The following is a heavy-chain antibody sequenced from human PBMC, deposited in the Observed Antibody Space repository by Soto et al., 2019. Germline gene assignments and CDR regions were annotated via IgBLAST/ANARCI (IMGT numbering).Heavy chain of an antibody. D-gene: IGHD6-19*01. Sequence: QVQLQESGPGVVKPTETLSVTCSVSGGSISNFFWCRIRQPPGKGLEWFGHVDYTGSTSYNPSLKSRVSISVDMSKKQLSLNVSSVTAGDTAVYYCARYSRGWGGHGMDVWGQGTAVTVPS. CDR3: ARYSRGWGGHGMDV. J-gene: IGHJ6*02. V-gene: IGHV4-59*01. CDR2: VDYTGST. CDR1: GGSISNFF.